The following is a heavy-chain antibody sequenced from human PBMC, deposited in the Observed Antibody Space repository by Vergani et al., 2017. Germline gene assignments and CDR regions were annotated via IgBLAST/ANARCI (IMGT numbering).Heavy chain of an antibody. CDR3: AKDRRDGYNLFDY. CDR1: GFTFGDYA. CDR2: ISSSGSTI. Sequence: EVQLVESGGGLVQPGRSLRLSCTASGFTFGDYAMSWVRQAPGKGLEWVSYISSSGSTIYYADSVKGRFTISRDNAKNSLYLQMNSLRAEDTAVYYCAKDRRDGYNLFDYWGQGTLVTVSS. V-gene: IGHV3-48*03. D-gene: IGHD5-24*01. J-gene: IGHJ4*02.